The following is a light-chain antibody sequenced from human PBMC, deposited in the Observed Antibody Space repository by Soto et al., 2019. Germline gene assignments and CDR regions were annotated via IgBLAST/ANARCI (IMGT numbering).Light chain of an antibody. J-gene: IGLJ2*01. CDR2: EGS. CDR1: SSDVGSYNL. Sequence: QSALTQPASVSGSPGQSITISCTGTSSDVGSYNLVSWYQQHPGRAPKLMIYEGSKRPSGVSNRFSGSKSGNTASLTISGLQAEDESDYYCCSSAGSSTLVFGGWTKLTVL. CDR3: CSSAGSSTLV. V-gene: IGLV2-23*01.